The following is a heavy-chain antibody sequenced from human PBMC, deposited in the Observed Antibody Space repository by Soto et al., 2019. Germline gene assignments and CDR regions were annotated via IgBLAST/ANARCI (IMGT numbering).Heavy chain of an antibody. Sequence: QVQLQESGPGLVKSSETLTLTCSVSGGSISGFYHSWVRQSPGKGLEWIGYVFYTGSTSYNPSLRSRVALSMDTSKNQFSLKLNSGTAADTAVYYCARGTPWGVTPFYFWGQGSLVTVSS. D-gene: IGHD3-10*01. V-gene: IGHV4-59*01. CDR2: VFYTGST. CDR3: ARGTPWGVTPFYF. CDR1: GGSISGFY. J-gene: IGHJ4*02.